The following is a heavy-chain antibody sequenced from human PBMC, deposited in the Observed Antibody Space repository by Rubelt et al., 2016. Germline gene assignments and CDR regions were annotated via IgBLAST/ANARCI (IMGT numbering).Heavy chain of an antibody. V-gene: IGHV6-1*01. CDR2: TYYRAKWYN. Sequence: QVQLQQSGPGLVKPSQTLSLTCAISGDSVSTNSVAWNWIRQSPSRGLEWLGRTYYRAKWYNEYAVSVKSRITINPYTAKNQCSLQLNSVTPEDTAVYYCARDHGGLDYWGQGTLVTVSS. D-gene: IGHD2-15*01. J-gene: IGHJ4*02. CDR1: GDSVSTNSVA. CDR3: ARDHGGLDY.